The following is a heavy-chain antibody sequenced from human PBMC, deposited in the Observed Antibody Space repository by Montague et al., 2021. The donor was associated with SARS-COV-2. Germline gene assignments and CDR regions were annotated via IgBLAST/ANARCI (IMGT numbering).Heavy chain of an antibody. CDR3: ARSYYDILTGYYMAFDY. CDR2: IDWGDDK. D-gene: IGHD3-9*01. V-gene: IGHV2-70*01. J-gene: IGHJ4*02. Sequence: PPLVKPTQTLTLTCTFSGFSLSTSGMCVSWIRQPPGKALEWLALIDWGDDKYYSTSLKTRLTISKDTSKNQVVLTMTNMDPVDTATYYCARSYYDILTGYYMAFDYWGQGTLVTVSS. CDR1: GFSLSTSGMC.